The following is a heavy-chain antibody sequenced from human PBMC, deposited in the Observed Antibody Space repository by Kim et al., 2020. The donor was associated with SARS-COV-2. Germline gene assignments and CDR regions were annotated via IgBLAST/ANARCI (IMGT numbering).Heavy chain of an antibody. Sequence: SETLSLTCTVSGGSISSGDYYWSWIRQPPGKGLEWIGYIYYSGSTYYNPSLKSRVTISVDTSKNQFSLKLSSVTAADTAVYYCARDSSSLLAFDYWGQGTLVTVSS. V-gene: IGHV4-30-4*01. CDR3: ARDSSSLLAFDY. CDR2: IYYSGST. J-gene: IGHJ4*02. D-gene: IGHD6-6*01. CDR1: GGSISSGDYY.